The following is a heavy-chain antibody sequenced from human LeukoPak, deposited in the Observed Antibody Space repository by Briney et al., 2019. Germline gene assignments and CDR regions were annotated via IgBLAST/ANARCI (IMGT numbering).Heavy chain of an antibody. J-gene: IGHJ4*02. Sequence: SQTLSLTCTVSGGSISSGGYYWSWIRQPPGKGLEWIGYIYHSGSTYYNPSLKSRVTISVDRSKNQFSLKLSSVTAADTAVYYCVALLAAAGYYWGQGTLVTVSS. CDR3: VALLAAAGYY. CDR1: GGSISSGGYY. CDR2: IYHSGST. D-gene: IGHD6-13*01. V-gene: IGHV4-30-2*02.